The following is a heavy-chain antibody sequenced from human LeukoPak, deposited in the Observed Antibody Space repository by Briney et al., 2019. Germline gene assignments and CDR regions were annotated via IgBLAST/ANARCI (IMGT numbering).Heavy chain of an antibody. CDR3: ARLMGSGSYRT. CDR2: IYYTGST. V-gene: IGHV4-59*01. D-gene: IGHD3-10*01. CDR1: GGSISSFY. Sequence: PSETLSLTCTVSGGSISSFYWSWIRQPPGKGLEWIGYIYYTGSTNYNSSLKSRVTISVDTSKNQFSLKLSSVTAADTAVYYCARLMGSGSYRTWGQGTLVTVSS. J-gene: IGHJ4*02.